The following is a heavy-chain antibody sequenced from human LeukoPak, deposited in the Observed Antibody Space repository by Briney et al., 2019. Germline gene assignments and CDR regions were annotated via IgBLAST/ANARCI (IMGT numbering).Heavy chain of an antibody. J-gene: IGHJ6*02. CDR2: ISYAGSNN. V-gene: IGHV3-30-3*01. Sequence: GGSLRLSCAASGFTFSSYTMDWVRQAPGKGLEWVARISYAGSNNYYADSVKGRFTISSDNPKNTLYLQMDSLRAEDTAVYYCARAAHTTYVLGRHYYYAMDVWGQGTTVTVSS. CDR3: ARAAHTTYVLGRHYYYAMDV. D-gene: IGHD3-10*01. CDR1: GFTFSSYT.